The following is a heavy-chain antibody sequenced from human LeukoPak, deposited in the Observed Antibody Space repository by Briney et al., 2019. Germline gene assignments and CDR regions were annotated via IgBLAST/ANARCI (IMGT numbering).Heavy chain of an antibody. CDR1: GDSISSSSYF. D-gene: IGHD6-13*01. V-gene: IGHV4-39*01. CDR3: ARQLSSWPIDY. Sequence: SETLSLTCTISGDSISSSSYFWGWIRQSPGKGLEWIGTIYYSGTTYYNPSLKSRVTISADTSMKQFFLKLTSVTAADTAVYYCARQLSSWPIDYWGQGTLVTVSS. CDR2: IYYSGTT. J-gene: IGHJ4*02.